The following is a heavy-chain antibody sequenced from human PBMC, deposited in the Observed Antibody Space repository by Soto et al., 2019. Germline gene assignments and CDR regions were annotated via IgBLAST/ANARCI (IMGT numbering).Heavy chain of an antibody. CDR2: ISAYNGNT. D-gene: IGHD6-13*01. Sequence: ASVKVSCKASGYTFTSFGISWVRQAPGQGLEWMGWISAYNGNTNYAQKVQGRVTMTTDKSTSTAYMELSSLRSEDTAVYYCARDRAYSSSWYYYGMDVWGQGTTVTVSS. CDR3: ARDRAYSSSWYYYGMDV. CDR1: GYTFTSFG. J-gene: IGHJ6*02. V-gene: IGHV1-18*01.